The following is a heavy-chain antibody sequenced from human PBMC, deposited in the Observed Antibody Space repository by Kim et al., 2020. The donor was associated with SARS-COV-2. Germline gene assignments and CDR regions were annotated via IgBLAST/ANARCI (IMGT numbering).Heavy chain of an antibody. CDR1: GFTFSGSA. V-gene: IGHV3-73*01. J-gene: IGHJ3*02. CDR3: SRVPGTTVAFWDSFDI. Sequence: GGSLRLSCAASGFTFSGSAMHWVRQASGKGLEWVGRIRSKANSYATAYAASGKGSFTNSRYESKNTAYLQRNSLKTEDMSVYYCSRVPGTTVAFWDSFDIWGQGTTVTVSS. CDR2: IRSKANSYAT. D-gene: IGHD1-1*01.